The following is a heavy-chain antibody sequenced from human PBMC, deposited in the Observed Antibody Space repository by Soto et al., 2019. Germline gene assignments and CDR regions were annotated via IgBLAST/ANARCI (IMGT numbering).Heavy chain of an antibody. CDR3: ARVGGYGMDV. D-gene: IGHD3-10*01. J-gene: IGHJ6*02. CDR1: GYSISSGYY. CDR2: IYHSGST. Sequence: PSETLSLTCAVSGYSISSGYYWGWSRQPPGKGLEWSGSIYHSGSTYYNPSLKSRVTISVDTSKNQLSLKLSSVTAADTAVYYCARVGGYGMDVWGQGTTVTVSS. V-gene: IGHV4-38-2*01.